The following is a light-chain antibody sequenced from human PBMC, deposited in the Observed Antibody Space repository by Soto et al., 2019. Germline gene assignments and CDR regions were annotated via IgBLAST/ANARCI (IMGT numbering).Light chain of an antibody. CDR1: SSNVGNYNL. J-gene: IGLJ2*01. CDR3: CSYGGSRAYVV. CDR2: EDN. Sequence: QSALTQPASVSGSPGQSITISCTGTSSNVGNYNLVSWYQHHPGKAPKLIIYEDNNRPSGVSDRFSGSKSGNTAFLTISGLQAEDEAEYCCCSYGGSRAYVVFGGGTKLTVL. V-gene: IGLV2-23*01.